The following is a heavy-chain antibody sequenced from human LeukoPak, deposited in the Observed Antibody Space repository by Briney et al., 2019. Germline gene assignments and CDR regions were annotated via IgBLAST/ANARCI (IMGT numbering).Heavy chain of an antibody. J-gene: IGHJ3*02. V-gene: IGHV3-30-3*01. CDR3: AKDRSSGYEGDAFDI. D-gene: IGHD5-12*01. CDR1: GFTFSNFA. Sequence: GRSLRLSCAASGFTFSNFAMHWVRQAPGKGLEWVALISYDGSNKYYADSVKGRFTISRDNSKNTLYLQMNSLRAEDTAVYYCAKDRSSGYEGDAFDIWGQGTMVTVSS. CDR2: ISYDGSNK.